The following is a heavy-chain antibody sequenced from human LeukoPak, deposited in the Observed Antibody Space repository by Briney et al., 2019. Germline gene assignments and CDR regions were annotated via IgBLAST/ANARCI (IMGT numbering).Heavy chain of an antibody. V-gene: IGHV1-18*01. Sequence: ASVKVSCKASGYTFTSYGISWVRQAPGQGLEWMGWISAYNGNTNNAQKLQSRVTMTTDTYTSTAYMELRSLRSDDTAVYYCAREGVVGYYYYSMDVWGQGTTVTVSS. CDR1: GYTFTSYG. J-gene: IGHJ6*02. D-gene: IGHD2-15*01. CDR2: ISAYNGNT. CDR3: AREGVVGYYYYSMDV.